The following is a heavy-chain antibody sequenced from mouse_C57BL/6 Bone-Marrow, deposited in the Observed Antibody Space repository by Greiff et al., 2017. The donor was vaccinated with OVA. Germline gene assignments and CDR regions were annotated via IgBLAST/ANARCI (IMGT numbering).Heavy chain of an antibody. D-gene: IGHD1-1*01. Sequence: SGSELRSPGSSVKLSCKDFDSEVFPIAYMSWVRQKPGHGFEWIGGILPSIGRTIYGEKFEDKATLDADTLSNTAYLELNSLTAEDSAIYYCARGGVITTVVGDYYAMDYWGQGTSVTVSS. J-gene: IGHJ4*01. V-gene: IGHV15-2*01. CDR3: ARGGVITTVVGDYYAMDY. CDR1: DSEVFPIAY. CDR2: ILPSIGRT.